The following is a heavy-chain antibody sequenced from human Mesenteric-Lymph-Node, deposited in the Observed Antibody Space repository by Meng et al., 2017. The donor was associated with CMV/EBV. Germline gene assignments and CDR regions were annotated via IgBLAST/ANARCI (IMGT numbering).Heavy chain of an antibody. J-gene: IGHJ6*02. Sequence: GESLKISCAASGFTFDDYTMHWVRQAPGKGLEWVSLISWDGGSTYYADSVKGRFTISRDNSKNSLYLQMNSLRTEDTALYYCAEGGGCSSTSCSPWYYGMDVWGQGTTVTVSS. CDR3: AEGGGCSSTSCSPWYYGMDV. V-gene: IGHV3-43*01. CDR2: ISWDGGST. D-gene: IGHD2-2*01. CDR1: GFTFDDYT.